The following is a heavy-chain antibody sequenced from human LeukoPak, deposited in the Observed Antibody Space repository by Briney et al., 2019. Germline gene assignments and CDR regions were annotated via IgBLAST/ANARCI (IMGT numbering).Heavy chain of an antibody. J-gene: IGHJ6*03. CDR3: ARVSGHNYYYMDV. D-gene: IGHD2-8*02. CDR1: GYTFTSYG. Sequence: ASVKVSCKASGYTFTSYGISWVRQAPGQGLEWMGWINPNSGGTNYAQKFQGRVSMTRDTSISTVRMELSRLRTDDTAVYYCARVSGHNYYYMDVWGKGTTVTVSS. CDR2: INPNSGGT. V-gene: IGHV1-2*02.